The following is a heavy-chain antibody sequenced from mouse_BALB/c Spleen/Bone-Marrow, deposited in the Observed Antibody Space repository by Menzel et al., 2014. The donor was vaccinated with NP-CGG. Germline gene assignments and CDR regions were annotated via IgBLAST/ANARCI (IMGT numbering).Heavy chain of an antibody. CDR2: IDPENGNT. CDR3: ARGDGYAMDY. J-gene: IGHJ4*01. Sequence: VQLQQPGAEIVRPGALVKLSCKASGFNIXDYYMQWVKQRPEQGLEWIGWIDPENGNTIYDPKFQGKASITADTSSNTAYLQLSSLTSEDTAVYYCARGDGYAMDYWGQGTSVTVSS. V-gene: IGHV14-1*02. CDR1: GFNIXDYY.